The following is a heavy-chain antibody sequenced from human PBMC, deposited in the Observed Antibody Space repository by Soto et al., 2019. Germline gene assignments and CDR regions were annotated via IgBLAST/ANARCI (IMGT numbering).Heavy chain of an antibody. CDR2: FSGSSGST. J-gene: IGHJ4*02. D-gene: IGHD4-17*01. CDR3: AKVKTTVTSFDY. CDR1: GFTFSSYA. V-gene: IGHV3-23*01. Sequence: LRLSCAASGFTFSSYAMSWVRQAPGKGLEWVSTFSGSSGSTYYADSVKGRFTISRDNSKNTLYLQMNSLGGEDTAVYYCAKVKTTVTSFDYWGQGTLVTVSS.